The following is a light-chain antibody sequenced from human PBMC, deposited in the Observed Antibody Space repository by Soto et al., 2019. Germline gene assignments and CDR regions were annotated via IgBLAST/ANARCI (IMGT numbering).Light chain of an antibody. CDR1: QSVSSN. CDR2: SAS. V-gene: IGKV3D-15*01. CDR3: QQYDEWPFT. Sequence: VMTQSQATLSVSPGERATLPCRASQSVSSNLAWYQQKPGQAPRLLISSASIRATGIPARFSGSGSGTEFTLTISSLQSEDFGIYYCQQYDEWPFTFGQGTKLEIK. J-gene: IGKJ2*01.